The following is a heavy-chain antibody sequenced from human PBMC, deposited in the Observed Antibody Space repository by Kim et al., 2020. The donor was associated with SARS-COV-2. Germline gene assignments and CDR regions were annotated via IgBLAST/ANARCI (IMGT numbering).Heavy chain of an antibody. J-gene: IGHJ6*02. CDR3: ARAMGDCSGGSWYYYYGMDV. CDR1: GFTVSSNY. CDR2: IYSGGST. V-gene: IGHV3-53*01. Sequence: GGSLRLSCAASGFTVSSNYMSWVRQAPGKGLEWVSVIYSGGSTYYADSVKGRFTISRDNSKNTLYLQMNSLRAGDTAGYYCARAMGDCSGGSWYYYYGMDVWGQGTTVTVSS. D-gene: IGHD2-15*01.